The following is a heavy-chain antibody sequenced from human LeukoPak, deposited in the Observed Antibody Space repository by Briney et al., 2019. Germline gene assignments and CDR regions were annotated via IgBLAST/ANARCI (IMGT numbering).Heavy chain of an antibody. CDR1: GFTFSSYA. D-gene: IGHD2-2*01. Sequence: GGSLRLSCAASGFTFSSYAMSWVRQAPGRGLEWVSAISGSGGSTYYADSVKGRFTISRDNPKNTLYLQMNSLRAEDTAVYYCATAVPYRPFDYWGQGTLVTVSS. CDR3: ATAVPYRPFDY. CDR2: ISGSGGST. J-gene: IGHJ4*02. V-gene: IGHV3-23*01.